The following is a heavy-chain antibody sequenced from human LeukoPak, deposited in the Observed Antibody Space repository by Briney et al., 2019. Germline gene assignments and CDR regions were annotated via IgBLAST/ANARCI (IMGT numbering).Heavy chain of an antibody. CDR2: IKQDGSEK. Sequence: GGSLRLSCAASGFTFSSYAMSWVRQAPGKGLEWVANIKQDGSEKYYVDSVRGRFTISRDNAKNSLYLQMNSLRAEDTAVYYCASPKLTAALDTFDIWGQGTMVTVSS. V-gene: IGHV3-7*01. CDR1: GFTFSSYA. D-gene: IGHD2-2*01. CDR3: ASPKLTAALDTFDI. J-gene: IGHJ3*02.